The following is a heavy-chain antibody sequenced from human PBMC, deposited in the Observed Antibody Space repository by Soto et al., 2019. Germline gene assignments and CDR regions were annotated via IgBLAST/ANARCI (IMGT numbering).Heavy chain of an antibody. D-gene: IGHD2-15*01. J-gene: IGHJ5*02. CDR1: GGSISSYY. CDR2: IYYSGST. V-gene: IGHV4-59*01. Sequence: QVQLQESGPGLVKPSETLSLTCTVSGGSISSYYWSWIRQPPGKGLEWIGYIYYSGSTNYNPSLKSRVTISVDTSKNQSSLKLSSVTAADTAVYYCARYDDCSGGSCYRGRWFDPWGQGTLVTVSS. CDR3: ARYDDCSGGSCYRGRWFDP.